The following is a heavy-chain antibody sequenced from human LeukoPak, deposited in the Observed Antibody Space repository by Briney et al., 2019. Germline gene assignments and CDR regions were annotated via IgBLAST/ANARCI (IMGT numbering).Heavy chain of an antibody. CDR3: AKGPGAAVGKRYIQH. Sequence: GGSLRLSCAASGFTFNDYAMHWVRQAPGKGLEWVSLINWDSGNTYYADSVKGRFTISRDNSKNSLSLQMNSLRAEDTALYYCAKGPGAAVGKRYIQHWGQGTLVTVSS. D-gene: IGHD6-13*01. V-gene: IGHV3-43D*03. CDR2: INWDSGNT. J-gene: IGHJ1*01. CDR1: GFTFNDYA.